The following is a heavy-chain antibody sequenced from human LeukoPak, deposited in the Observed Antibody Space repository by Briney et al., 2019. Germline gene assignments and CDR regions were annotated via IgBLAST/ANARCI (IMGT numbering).Heavy chain of an antibody. V-gene: IGHV4-59*01. CDR1: GGSISSYY. CDR3: ARVRAYGDYLYYFDY. D-gene: IGHD4-17*01. CDR2: IYYSGST. J-gene: IGHJ4*02. Sequence: SETLSLTCTVSGGSISSYYWSWIRQPPGKGLEWIGYIYYSGSTNYNPSLKSRVTISVDTSKNQFSLKLSSVTAADTAVYYCARVRAYGDYLYYFDYWGQGTLVTVSS.